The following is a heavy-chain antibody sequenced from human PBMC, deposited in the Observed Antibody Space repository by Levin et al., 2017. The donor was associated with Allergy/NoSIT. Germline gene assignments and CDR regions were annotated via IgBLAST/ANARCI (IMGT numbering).Heavy chain of an antibody. J-gene: IGHJ4*02. Sequence: ASVKVSCKVSGYTLIELSMHWVRQAPGNGLEWMGGFDPADRETVYAQKFQGRVTMTEDTSTGTAYMDLSSLRSEVTAVYYCASSGSGSYYNLHYWGQGTLVTVSS. D-gene: IGHD3-10*01. CDR1: GYTLIELS. CDR3: ASSGSGSYYNLHY. CDR2: FDPADRET. V-gene: IGHV1-24*01.